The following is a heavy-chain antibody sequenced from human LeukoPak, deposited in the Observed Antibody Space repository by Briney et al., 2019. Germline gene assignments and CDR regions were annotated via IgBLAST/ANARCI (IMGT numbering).Heavy chain of an antibody. CDR3: ARGGSYSSSWYNWFDP. D-gene: IGHD6-13*01. V-gene: IGHV4-31*03. Sequence: SETLSLTCTVSGGSISSGGYYWSWIRQHPGKGLEWIGYIYYSGSTYYNPSLKSRVTISVDTSKNQFSLKLSSVTAADTAVYYCARGGSYSSSWYNWFDPWGQGTLVTVSS. CDR2: IYYSGST. CDR1: GGSISSGGYY. J-gene: IGHJ5*02.